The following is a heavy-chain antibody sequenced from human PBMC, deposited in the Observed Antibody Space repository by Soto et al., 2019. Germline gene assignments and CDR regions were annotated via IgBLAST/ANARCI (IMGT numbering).Heavy chain of an antibody. CDR1: GFTFSSYG. D-gene: IGHD5-12*01. CDR3: AKDGAPGVDMAAIFFDY. CDR2: ISYDGSNK. V-gene: IGHV3-30*18. Sequence: QVQLVESGGGVVQPGRSLRLSCAASGFTFSSYGMHWVRQAPGKGLEWVPVISYDGSNKYYADSVKGRFTISRDNSKNTLSMQMQSLRVEDTAVYDCAKDGAPGVDMAAIFFDYWGQGTLVTVSS. J-gene: IGHJ4*02.